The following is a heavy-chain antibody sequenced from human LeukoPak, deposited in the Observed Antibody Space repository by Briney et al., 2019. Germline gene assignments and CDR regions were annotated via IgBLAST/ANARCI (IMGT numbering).Heavy chain of an antibody. J-gene: IGHJ4*02. D-gene: IGHD3-22*01. CDR3: VRDNSGSY. CDR1: LVTFRDYW. V-gene: IGHV3-74*01. Sequence: GGSLRLSCAPSLVTFRDYWMNWVRQAPGKGLVWVSRMNTDGSVTNYADSVKGRFTVSRDNAKNMIIAHMNALNTEDTAVYYCVRDNSGSYWGQGTLVTVSS. CDR2: MNTDGSVT.